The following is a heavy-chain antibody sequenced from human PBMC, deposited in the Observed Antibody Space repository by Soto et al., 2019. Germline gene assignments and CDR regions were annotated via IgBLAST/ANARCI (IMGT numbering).Heavy chain of an antibody. Sequence: GGSLRLSCAASGFTFSSYSMNWVRQAPGKGLEWVSSISSSSSYIYYADSVKGRFTISRDNAKNSLYLQMNSLRAEDTAVYYCASDIGFGELSDGGYWGQGTLVTVSS. D-gene: IGHD3-10*01. CDR2: ISSSSSYI. CDR1: GFTFSSYS. J-gene: IGHJ4*02. CDR3: ASDIGFGELSDGGY. V-gene: IGHV3-21*01.